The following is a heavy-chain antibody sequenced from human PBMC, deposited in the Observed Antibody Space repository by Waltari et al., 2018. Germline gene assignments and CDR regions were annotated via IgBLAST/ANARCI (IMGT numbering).Heavy chain of an antibody. J-gene: IGHJ4*02. CDR1: GYSVTTFD. CDR2: ISAASGAT. Sequence: QVHLVQSGAEVKRPGASVRVFCKASGYSVTTFDVHWVRQDPGQRLEWMGWISAASGATKSSQSCQDRVAITRYTSASTAYMKLTSLRNEDTAVYYCARGDYYDSRDVARLGDFWGQGTLVTVSS. D-gene: IGHD3-22*01. CDR3: ARGDYYDSRDVARLGDF. V-gene: IGHV1-3*01.